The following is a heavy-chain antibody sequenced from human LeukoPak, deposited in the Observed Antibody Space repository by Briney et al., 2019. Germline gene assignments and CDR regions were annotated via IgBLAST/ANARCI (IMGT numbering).Heavy chain of an antibody. V-gene: IGHV4-34*01. D-gene: IGHD5-18*01. CDR3: ARTRSGTAMVPAN. CDR1: GGSISSYY. Sequence: SETLSLTCTVSGGSISSYYWSWIRQPPGKGLEWIGEINHSGSTNYNPSLKSRVTISVDTSKNQFSLKLSSVTAADTAVYYCARTRSGTAMVPANWGQGTLVTVSS. CDR2: INHSGST. J-gene: IGHJ4*02.